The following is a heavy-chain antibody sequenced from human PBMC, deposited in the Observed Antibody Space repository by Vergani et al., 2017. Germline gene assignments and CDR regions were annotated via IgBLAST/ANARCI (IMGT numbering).Heavy chain of an antibody. D-gene: IGHD4-17*01. Sequence: QVQLVQSGAEVKKPGASVKVSCKASGYTFTGYYMHWVRQAPGQGLEWMGWINPNSGGTNYAQKFQGWVTMTRDTSISTAYMGLSRLRSDDTAVYYCARGRTTVTTAPPRWYFDLWGRGTLVTVSS. CDR2: INPNSGGT. CDR1: GYTFTGYY. V-gene: IGHV1-2*04. J-gene: IGHJ2*01. CDR3: ARGRTTVTTAPPRWYFDL.